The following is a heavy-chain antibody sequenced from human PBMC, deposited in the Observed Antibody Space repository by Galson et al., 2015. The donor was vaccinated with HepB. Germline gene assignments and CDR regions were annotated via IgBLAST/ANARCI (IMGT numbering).Heavy chain of an antibody. D-gene: IGHD5-24*01. J-gene: IGHJ6*02. V-gene: IGHV3-21*01. CDR3: ARDPADGLYYGMDV. CDR2: ITSSSNYL. CDR1: GFTFNTYT. Sequence: SLRLSCAASGFTFNTYTMSWVRQAPGKGLECDSSITSSSNYLYYADSVKGRFTISRDNAKNSLYLQMNSLRAEDTAVYYCARDPADGLYYGMDVWGQGTTVTVSS.